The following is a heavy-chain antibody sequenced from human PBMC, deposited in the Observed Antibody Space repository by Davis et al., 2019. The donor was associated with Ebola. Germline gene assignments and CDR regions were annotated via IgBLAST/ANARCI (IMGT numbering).Heavy chain of an antibody. CDR1: GDSVSDYF. Sequence: MPSETLSLTCAVYGDSVSDYFWSWIRQPPGKGLEWIGETGHSGYTNYSPSLMSRVTMSVDSSKNQFSLKLHSVTAADTAVYYCAQTTKTNIEASGLGFNSFDSWGQGALVSVSS. J-gene: IGHJ5*01. CDR3: AQTTKTNIEASGLGFNSFDS. D-gene: IGHD4-17*01. CDR2: TGHSGYT. V-gene: IGHV4-34*01.